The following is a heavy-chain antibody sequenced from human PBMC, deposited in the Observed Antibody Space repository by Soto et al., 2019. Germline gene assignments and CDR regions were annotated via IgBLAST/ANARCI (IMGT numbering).Heavy chain of an antibody. V-gene: IGHV4-30-4*01. CDR3: ARGRWDYYDSSGYYVDY. D-gene: IGHD3-22*01. CDR1: DGAIRGGDEC. Sequence: CHPWTVSDGAIRGGDECWSWIRQHRGRGLEWIGSIYYSGSPYYNPSLKSRVTISVDTSKNQFSLKLSSVTAADTAVYYCARGRWDYYDSSGYYVDYWGQGTLVTV. J-gene: IGHJ4*02. CDR2: IYYSGSP.